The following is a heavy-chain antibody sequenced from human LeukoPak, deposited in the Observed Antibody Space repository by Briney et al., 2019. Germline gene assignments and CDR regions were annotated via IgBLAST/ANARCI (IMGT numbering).Heavy chain of an antibody. CDR3: ARQYVDRPGYYYFDY. CDR2: MYYSGNT. D-gene: IGHD3-9*01. CDR1: GDAITGSSYY. V-gene: IGHV4-39*01. Sequence: PSETLSLTCTVSGDAITGSSYYWGWIRQSPGKGLEWIRSMYYSGNTYSNPSLESRVTMSADTSKNQFSLKLISVSVADTAVYYCARQYVDRPGYYYFDYWGQGTLVIVSS. J-gene: IGHJ4*02.